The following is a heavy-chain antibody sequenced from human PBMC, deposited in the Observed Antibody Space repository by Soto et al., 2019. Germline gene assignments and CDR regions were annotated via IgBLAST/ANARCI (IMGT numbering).Heavy chain of an antibody. D-gene: IGHD2-21*02. Sequence: EVQLLESGGGLVQPGGSLRLSCAASGFTFSSYAMSWVRQAPGKGLEWVSTISSSGGSTHYADSVKGRFTISRDNSKNTLYLQMNSLRAEDTAVYYCAKFYGGNSDHTYTIDPWGQGTLVTVSS. CDR1: GFTFSSYA. CDR3: AKFYGGNSDHTYTIDP. CDR2: ISSSGGST. V-gene: IGHV3-23*01. J-gene: IGHJ5*02.